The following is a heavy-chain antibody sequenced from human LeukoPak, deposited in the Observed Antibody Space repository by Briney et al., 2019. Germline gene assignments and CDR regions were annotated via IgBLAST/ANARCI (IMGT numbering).Heavy chain of an antibody. D-gene: IGHD2-8*02. J-gene: IGHJ6*03. V-gene: IGHV4-39*01. CDR3: AGGTGDYYYYYYMDV. CDR1: GGSISSSSYY. CDR2: IYYSGST. Sequence: SETLSLTCTVSGGSISSSSYYWGWIRQPPGKGLEWIGSIYYSGSTYYNPSLKSRVTISVDTSKNQFSLKLSSVTAADTAVYYCAGGTGDYYYYYYMDVWGKGTTVTISS.